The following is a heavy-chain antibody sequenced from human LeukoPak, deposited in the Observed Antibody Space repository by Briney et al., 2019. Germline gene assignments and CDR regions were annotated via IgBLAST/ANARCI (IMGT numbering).Heavy chain of an antibody. Sequence: NSSETLSLTCAVYGGSFSGYYWSWIRQHPGKGLEWIGYIYYSGSTHYNPSLKSRVTISVDTSKNQFSLKLSSVTAADTAVYYCARGMTDWWFDPWGQGTLVTVSS. J-gene: IGHJ5*02. CDR3: ARGMTDWWFDP. CDR1: GGSFSGYY. CDR2: IYYSGST. V-gene: IGHV4-31*11. D-gene: IGHD3-9*01.